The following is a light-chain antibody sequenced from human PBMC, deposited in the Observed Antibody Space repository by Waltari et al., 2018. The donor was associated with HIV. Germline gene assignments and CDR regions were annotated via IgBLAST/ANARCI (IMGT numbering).Light chain of an antibody. Sequence: GTISCSGSSSNFGSGFVSWYQHLPGAAPRLLIYDNTKRPSWISDRFSGSKSGTSATLGITGRPTGDEADYFCGRWGSSVGAVVFGGGTRLTFL. CDR3: GRWGSSVGAVV. CDR2: DNT. CDR1: SSNFGSGF. V-gene: IGLV1-51*01. J-gene: IGLJ3*02.